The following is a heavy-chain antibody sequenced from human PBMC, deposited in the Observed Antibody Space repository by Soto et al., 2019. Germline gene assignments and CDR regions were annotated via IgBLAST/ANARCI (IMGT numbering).Heavy chain of an antibody. Sequence: GAPGKVSCKASGFTFSSSSISWGRKAPGQRREWMGWISAYNGNTNYAQKLQGRVTMTTDTSTSTAYMELRSLRSDDTAVYYCAREGTLLWFGELLSGGAFDIWGQGTMVTVSS. CDR3: AREGTLLWFGELLSGGAFDI. J-gene: IGHJ3*02. D-gene: IGHD3-10*01. V-gene: IGHV1-18*01. CDR1: GFTFSSSS. CDR2: ISAYNGNT.